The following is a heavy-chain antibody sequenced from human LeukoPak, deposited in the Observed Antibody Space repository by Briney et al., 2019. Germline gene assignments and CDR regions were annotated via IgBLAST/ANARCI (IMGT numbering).Heavy chain of an antibody. CDR3: ARDKSNKGHDC. J-gene: IGHJ4*02. Sequence: GGSLRLSCAASGFTLSDYYMTWIRQAPGKGREWVSYVSNGGSSSILYADSVKGRFTVFRDYAKNSLYLQMNSLRADDTGVYYCARDKSNKGHDCWGQGTLVTVSS. V-gene: IGHV3-11*01. CDR2: VSNGGSSSI. CDR1: GFTLSDYY.